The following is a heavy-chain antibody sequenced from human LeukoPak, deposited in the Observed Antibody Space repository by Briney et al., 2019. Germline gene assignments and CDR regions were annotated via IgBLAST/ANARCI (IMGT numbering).Heavy chain of an antibody. J-gene: IGHJ4*02. D-gene: IGHD6-13*01. V-gene: IGHV3-30*02. CDR3: AKDGPGIAAAATVGYFDY. Sequence: GGSLRLSCAASGFTFSSFGMHWVRQAPGKGLEWVAFIRYDGSNTYYADSVKGRFTISRDNSKNTLYLQMNSLRAEDTAVYYCAKDGPGIAAAATVGYFDYWGQGTLVTASS. CDR2: IRYDGSNT. CDR1: GFTFSSFG.